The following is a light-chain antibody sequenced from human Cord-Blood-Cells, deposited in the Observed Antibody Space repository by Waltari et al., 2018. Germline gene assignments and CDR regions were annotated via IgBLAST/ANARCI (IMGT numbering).Light chain of an antibody. J-gene: IGKJ3*01. CDR3: QQSYSTPFT. Sequence: DIQMIQSPSSLSASVGDRVTITCRVSQSNSSYLNWYQQKPGKAPKLLIYDASSLQSGVPSRFSGSGSRADVTLTMSSQQPEDFATYYGQQSYSTPFTFRPVTKEDIK. CDR1: QSNSSY. CDR2: DAS. V-gene: IGKV1-39*01.